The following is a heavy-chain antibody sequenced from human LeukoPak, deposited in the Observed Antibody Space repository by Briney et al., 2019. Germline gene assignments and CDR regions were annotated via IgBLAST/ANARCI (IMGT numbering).Heavy chain of an antibody. Sequence: SETLSLTCTVSGGSISSYYWSWIRQPPGKGLEWIGYIYYSGSTNYNPSLKSRVTISVDTSKNQFSLKLSSVTAADTAVYYCARGHEGVAPGYWGQGTLVTVSS. CDR2: IYYSGST. D-gene: IGHD3-3*01. CDR1: GGSISSYY. CDR3: ARGHEGVAPGY. V-gene: IGHV4-59*01. J-gene: IGHJ4*02.